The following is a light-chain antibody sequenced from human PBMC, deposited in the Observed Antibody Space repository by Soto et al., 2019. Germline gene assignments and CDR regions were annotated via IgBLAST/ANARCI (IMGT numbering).Light chain of an antibody. Sequence: SPGTLSLSPGERATLSCRASQSVSGSYLAWYQQKPGQAPRLLIYGASGRATGIPDRFSGSGSGTDFTLTISRLEPEDFAVYYCQQCGNSPYTFGQGTRLEIK. V-gene: IGKV3-20*01. CDR2: GAS. CDR3: QQCGNSPYT. CDR1: QSVSGSY. J-gene: IGKJ5*01.